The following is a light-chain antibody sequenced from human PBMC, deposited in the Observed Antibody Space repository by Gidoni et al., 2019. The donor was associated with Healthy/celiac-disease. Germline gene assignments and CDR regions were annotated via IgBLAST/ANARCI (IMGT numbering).Light chain of an antibody. J-gene: IGKJ5*01. CDR3: QQSYSTPPIT. CDR2: AAS. Sequence: DIQMTQSPSSLSTSVGDRVTITCRASQSISSYLNWYQEKPGKAPKLLIYAASSLQSRVPSRCSGSGSGTEFTLTISSLQPEAFATYFFQQSYSTPPITFGQGTRLEIK. CDR1: QSISSY. V-gene: IGKV1-39*01.